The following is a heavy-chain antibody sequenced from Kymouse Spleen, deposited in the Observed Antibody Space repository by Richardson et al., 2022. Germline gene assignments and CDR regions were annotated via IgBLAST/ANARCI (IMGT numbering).Heavy chain of an antibody. CDR1: GGSFSGYY. V-gene: IGHV4-34*01. CDR3: ARRGIAARPWFDP. Sequence: QVQLQQWGAGLLKPSETLSLTCAVYGGSFSGYYWSWIRQPPGKGLEWIGEINHSGSTNYNPSLKSRVTISVDTSKNQFSLKLSSVTAADTAVYYCARRGIAARPWFDPWGQGTLVTVSS. J-gene: IGHJ5*02. CDR2: INHSGST. D-gene: IGHD6-6*01.